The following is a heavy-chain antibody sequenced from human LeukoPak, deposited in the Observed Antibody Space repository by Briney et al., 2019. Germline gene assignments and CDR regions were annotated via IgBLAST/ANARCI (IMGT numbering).Heavy chain of an antibody. CDR1: GFTFSSYA. CDR3: AKSYRDSGSQCDY. J-gene: IGHJ4*02. D-gene: IGHD5-12*01. CDR2: ISGSGGST. V-gene: IGHV3-23*01. Sequence: GGSLRLSCAASGFTFSSYAMSWVRQAPGEGLEWVSAISGSGGSTYYADSVKGRFTISRDNSKNTLYLQMNSLRAEDTAVYYCAKSYRDSGSQCDYWGQGTLVTVSS.